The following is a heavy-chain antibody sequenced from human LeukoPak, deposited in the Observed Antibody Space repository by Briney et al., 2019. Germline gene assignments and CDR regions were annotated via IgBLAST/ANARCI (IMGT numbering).Heavy chain of an antibody. CDR1: GASISGYS. V-gene: IGHV4-59*08. Sequence: SETLSLTCTVSGASISGYSWSWIRQPPGTGLEWIGYIYYSGSTYPNPSLKSRVTLSADMSKNRFSLNLYSVTAADTAVYFCARLEYGGFEDYYFASWGPGTLVTVSS. J-gene: IGHJ4*02. D-gene: IGHD4-23*01. CDR2: IYYSGST. CDR3: ARLEYGGFEDYYFAS.